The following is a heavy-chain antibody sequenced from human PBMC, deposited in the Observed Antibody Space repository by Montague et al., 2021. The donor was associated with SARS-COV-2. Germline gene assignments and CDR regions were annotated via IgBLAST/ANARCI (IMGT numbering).Heavy chain of an antibody. CDR3: ALAADTTGQYSFDV. Sequence: SETLSLTCAVSGGSINSYYCSWIRQPPGKGLEWIGEITHSGRTNYSPSLKSRVTISEDTSKNQFSLKLTSVTAADAAVYYCALAADTTGQYSFDVWGQGTLVTVSS. CDR2: ITHSGRT. V-gene: IGHV4-34*01. CDR1: GGSINSYY. J-gene: IGHJ4*01. D-gene: IGHD2/OR15-2a*01.